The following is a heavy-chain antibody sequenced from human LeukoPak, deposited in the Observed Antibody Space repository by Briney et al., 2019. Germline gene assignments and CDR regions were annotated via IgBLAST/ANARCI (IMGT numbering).Heavy chain of an antibody. Sequence: ASVSVSCKASGYTFTSYYMHWVRQAPGQGLEWMGWINPNSGDTNYAQKFQGRVTMTRDTSISTAYMELSRLRSDDTAVYYCARVRYRLAETYIDYWGQGTLVTVSS. D-gene: IGHD3-16*01. V-gene: IGHV1-2*02. CDR1: GYTFTSYY. CDR2: INPNSGDT. J-gene: IGHJ4*02. CDR3: ARVRYRLAETYIDY.